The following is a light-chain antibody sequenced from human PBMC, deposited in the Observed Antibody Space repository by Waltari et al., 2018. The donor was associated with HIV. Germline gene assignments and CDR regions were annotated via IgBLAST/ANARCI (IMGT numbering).Light chain of an antibody. V-gene: IGLV1-44*01. CDR1: TSNIGTNN. CDR3: SAWDASLCAWM. J-gene: IGLJ3*02. Sequence: QSVLTQPPSASGTPGQRIIISCSGSTSNIGTNNVNWYQQLPGTTPRRLMHSNIPRPPGPPDRFSGSRSGPSASLAIGGLQSEGEADYYCSAWDASLCAWMFGVGTKLTVL. CDR2: SNI.